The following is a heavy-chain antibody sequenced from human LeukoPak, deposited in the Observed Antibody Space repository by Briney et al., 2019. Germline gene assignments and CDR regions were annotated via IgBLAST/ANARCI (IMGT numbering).Heavy chain of an antibody. V-gene: IGHV3-66*01. D-gene: IGHD1-14*01. CDR1: GFTVSSNY. CDR2: IYSGGST. CDR3: ARERTPGDPYYYYYMDV. J-gene: IGHJ6*03. Sequence: PGGSLRLSCAASGFTVSSNYMSWVRQAPGKGLEWVSVIYSGGSTYYADSVKGRFTISRDNSKNTLYLQMNSLSAEDTAVYHCARERTPGDPYYYYYMDVWGKGTTVTISS.